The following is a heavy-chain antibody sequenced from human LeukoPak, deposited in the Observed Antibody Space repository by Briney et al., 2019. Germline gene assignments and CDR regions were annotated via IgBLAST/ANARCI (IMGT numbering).Heavy chain of an antibody. V-gene: IGHV4-39*07. CDR2: IYYSGST. CDR3: ARRYRIRAYYYYMDV. J-gene: IGHJ6*03. Sequence: PSETLSLTCTVSGGSISSSSYYWGWIRQPPGKGLEWIGSIYYSGSTYYNPSLKSRVTISVDKSKNQFSLKLSSVTAADTAVYYCARRYRIRAYYYYMDVWGKGTTVTVSS. D-gene: IGHD1-1*01. CDR1: GGSISSSSYY.